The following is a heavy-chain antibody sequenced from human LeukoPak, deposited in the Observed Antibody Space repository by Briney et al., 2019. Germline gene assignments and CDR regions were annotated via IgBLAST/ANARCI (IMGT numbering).Heavy chain of an antibody. D-gene: IGHD1-26*01. CDR3: AKSMGATLFDY. CDR2: ISGSGGRT. V-gene: IGHV3-23*01. J-gene: IGHJ4*02. Sequence: GGSLRLSCAASGFTFSSYGMSWVRQAPGKGLEWVSAISGSGGRTYYADSVKGRFTISRDNSKNTLYLQMNSLRAADTAVYYCAKSMGATLFDYWGQGTLVTVSS. CDR1: GFTFSSYG.